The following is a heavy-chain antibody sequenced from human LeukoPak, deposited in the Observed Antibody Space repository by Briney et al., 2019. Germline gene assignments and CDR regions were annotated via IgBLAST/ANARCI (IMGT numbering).Heavy chain of an antibody. CDR3: ARWDGYSPSTYYYGMDV. V-gene: IGHV1-69*04. J-gene: IGHJ6*02. CDR1: GGTFSSYA. CDR2: IIPILGIA. Sequence: ASVKVSCKASGGTFSSYAISWVRQAPGQGLEWMGRIIPILGIANYAQKFQGRVTITADKSTSTAYMELSSLRSEDTAVYYCARWDGYSPSTYYYGMDVWGQGTTVTVSS. D-gene: IGHD2-2*03.